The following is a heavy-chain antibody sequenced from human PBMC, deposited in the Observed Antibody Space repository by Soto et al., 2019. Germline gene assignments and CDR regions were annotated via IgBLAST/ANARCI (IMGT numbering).Heavy chain of an antibody. Sequence: QVQLQQWGAGQLKPSETLSLTCAVHGESLSGYGGPFSGYYWSWIRQTPGKGLEWIGEINHRGGTNYKTSRKSRVTISVDTSKNQFSLNLNSVTAADTAVYYCARGQRRGGSSGWSLWGQGTLVTVSS. CDR3: ARGQRRGGSSGWSL. J-gene: IGHJ4*02. V-gene: IGHV4-34*02. CDR1: GESLSGYGGPFSGYY. D-gene: IGHD6-19*01. CDR2: INHRGGT.